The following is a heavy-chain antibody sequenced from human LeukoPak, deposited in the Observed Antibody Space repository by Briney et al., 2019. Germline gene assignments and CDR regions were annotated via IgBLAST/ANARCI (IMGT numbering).Heavy chain of an antibody. Sequence: GGSLTLSCTASGFTFSDYHMSWIRQAPGKALEWVSYISSSGSTIYYAHSVKGRLTISRDNAKNSLYLQMNSQRAEHTAVYYCARNAPRNTGSSLIYWGQGTLVTVSS. CDR1: GFTFSDYH. J-gene: IGHJ4*02. CDR3: ARNAPRNTGSSLIY. V-gene: IGHV3-11*04. D-gene: IGHD3-16*02. CDR2: ISSSGSTI.